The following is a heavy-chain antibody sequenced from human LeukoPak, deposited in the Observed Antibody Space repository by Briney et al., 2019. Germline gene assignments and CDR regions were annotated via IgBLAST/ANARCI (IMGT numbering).Heavy chain of an antibody. Sequence: PSQTLSLTCTVSGGSISSGGYYWSWIRQHPGKGLEWIGYSYYSGSTYYNPSLKSRVTISVATSKNQFSLKLSSVTAADTAVYYCARGVVAATRYFDYWGQGTLVTVSS. CDR1: GGSISSGGYY. CDR3: ARGVVAATRYFDY. J-gene: IGHJ4*02. CDR2: SYYSGST. V-gene: IGHV4-31*03. D-gene: IGHD2-15*01.